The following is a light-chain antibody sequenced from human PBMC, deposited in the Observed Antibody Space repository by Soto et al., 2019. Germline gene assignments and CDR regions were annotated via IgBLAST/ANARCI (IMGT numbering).Light chain of an antibody. CDR2: GAS. Sequence: EIVMTQSPATLSVSPGETATLSCRASQSVSNNLAWYQQKPGQAPRLLIYGASTRATDIPARFSGSGSETEFTLTISTLQSEDFAVYYCQQYGSSPAPFGGGTKVDIK. J-gene: IGKJ4*01. V-gene: IGKV3-15*01. CDR3: QQYGSSPAP. CDR1: QSVSNN.